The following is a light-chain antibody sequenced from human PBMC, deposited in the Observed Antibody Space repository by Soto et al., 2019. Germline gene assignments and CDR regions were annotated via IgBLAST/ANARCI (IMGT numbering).Light chain of an antibody. J-gene: IGKJ1*01. CDR1: QSISSW. CDR2: DAS. CDR3: QQYNSAWT. V-gene: IGKV1-5*01. Sequence: DIQMTKSPSTLSASVGDRVTFTCRAIQSISSWLAWYQQKPGKAPKLLIYDASSLESGVPSRFSGSGSGTEFTLTISSLQPDDFATYYCQQYNSAWTFGQGTKVEIK.